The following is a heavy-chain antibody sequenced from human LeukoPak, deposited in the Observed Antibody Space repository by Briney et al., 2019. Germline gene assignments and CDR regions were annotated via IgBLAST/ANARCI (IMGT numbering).Heavy chain of an antibody. Sequence: GGSLRLSCAASGFTFSSYGMHWVRQAPGKGLEWVAVIWYDGSNKYYGDSVKGRFTISRDNSKNTLYLQMNSLRAEDTAVYYCERDGQDYNDYFWYFDYWGQGTLVTVSS. J-gene: IGHJ4*02. D-gene: IGHD4-11*01. CDR3: ERDGQDYNDYFWYFDY. V-gene: IGHV3-33*01. CDR2: IWYDGSNK. CDR1: GFTFSSYG.